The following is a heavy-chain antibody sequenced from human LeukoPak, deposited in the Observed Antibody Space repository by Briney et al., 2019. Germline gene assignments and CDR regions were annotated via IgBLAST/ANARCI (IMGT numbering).Heavy chain of an antibody. V-gene: IGHV3-48*03. Sequence: PGGSLRLPCATSGFTFSNHEMNWVRQAPGKGLEWVAYTSRGGSDISYADSVKGRFTISTDNANSSLYLQMNSLRAEDTAVYFCVRARLIRLENFFDYWGQGTLVTVSS. CDR3: VRARLIRLENFFDY. CDR2: TSRGGSDI. CDR1: GFTFSNHE. J-gene: IGHJ4*02. D-gene: IGHD2-21*02.